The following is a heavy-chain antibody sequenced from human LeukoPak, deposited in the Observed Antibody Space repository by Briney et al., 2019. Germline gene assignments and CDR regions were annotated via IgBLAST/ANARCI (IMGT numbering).Heavy chain of an antibody. CDR2: NDYSGNT. D-gene: IGHD3-22*01. CDR3: ARPYYYDSRIDP. Sequence: SETLSLTCTVSGFSISSGGYYWSWIRQAPGKGLEWIGYNDYSGNTYYNPSFRSRATISVTTSKNQFSLKWTSLTAADTAVYYCARPYYYDSRIDPWGRGTLVTVSS. CDR1: GFSISSGGYY. V-gene: IGHV4-30-4*01. J-gene: IGHJ5*02.